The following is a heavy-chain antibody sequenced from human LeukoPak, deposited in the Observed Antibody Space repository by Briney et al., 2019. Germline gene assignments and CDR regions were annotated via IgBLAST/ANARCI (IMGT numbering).Heavy chain of an antibody. V-gene: IGHV4-4*07. CDR3: AGRGLSTGWTFDY. J-gene: IGHJ4*01. CDR2: IHTSGST. CDR1: GGSISTYY. Sequence: SETLSLTCSASGGSISTYYWSWIRQPAGKGLEWIAQIHTSGSTNFNPSLKSRVSISMDTPNNQFSLMISSVTAADTAIYYCAGRGLSTGWTFDYWGHGTLVTVSS. D-gene: IGHD6-19*01.